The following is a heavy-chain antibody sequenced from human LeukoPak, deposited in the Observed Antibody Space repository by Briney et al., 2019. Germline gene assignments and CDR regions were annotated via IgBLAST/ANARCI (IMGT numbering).Heavy chain of an antibody. J-gene: IGHJ6*02. V-gene: IGHV3-33*01. CDR3: ARGDGGDVYYYGMDV. CDR1: GFTFSSYG. D-gene: IGHD2-21*02. CDR2: IWYDGSNK. Sequence: PGGSLRLSCAASGFTFSSYGMHWVRQAPGKGLEWVAVIWYDGSNKYYADSVKGRFTISRDNSKNTLYLQMNSLRAEDTAVYYCARGDGGDVYYYGMDVWGQGTTVTVSS.